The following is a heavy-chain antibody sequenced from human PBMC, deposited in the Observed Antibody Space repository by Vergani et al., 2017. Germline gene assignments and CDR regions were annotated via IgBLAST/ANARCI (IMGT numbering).Heavy chain of an antibody. CDR1: GYTFTDYF. Sequence: QVQLVQSGAEVKKPGASVKVSCKASGYTFTDYFMHWVRQAPGQGLEWMGWINPNSGGTNYAQKFQGRVTMTRDTSISTAYMELSNLRSDDTAVYYCARVGTSSNRDYFDYWGQGTTVIVSS. V-gene: IGHV1-2*02. D-gene: IGHD2-2*01. CDR3: ARVGTSSNRDYFDY. CDR2: INPNSGGT. J-gene: IGHJ4*03.